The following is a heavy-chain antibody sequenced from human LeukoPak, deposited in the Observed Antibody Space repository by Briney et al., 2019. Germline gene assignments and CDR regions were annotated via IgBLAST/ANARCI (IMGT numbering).Heavy chain of an antibody. Sequence: GGSPRLSCTASGFTFSSYTMSWVRQAPGKGLKWVSTITTGGPNTYYADSVKGRFTVSRDDSKNTLYLQMNSLRAEDTAVYYCAKDGGLWVSAHWGDSWGRGTLVTASS. CDR2: ITTGGPNT. V-gene: IGHV3-23*01. J-gene: IGHJ4*02. CDR3: AKDGGLWVSAHWGDS. CDR1: GFTFSSYT. D-gene: IGHD7-27*01.